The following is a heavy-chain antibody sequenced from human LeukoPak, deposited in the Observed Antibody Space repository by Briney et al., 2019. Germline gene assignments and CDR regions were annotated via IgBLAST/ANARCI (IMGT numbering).Heavy chain of an antibody. CDR3: ARSVLATAGPDY. CDR1: GFTVSSNY. Sequence: PGGSLRLSCAASGFTVSSNYMSWVRQAPGKGLEWVSVLYPGGYTYYADPVKGRFTISRDNSNNTLYLQMNRLRAEDTAVFYCARSVLATAGPDYWGQGTLVTVSS. V-gene: IGHV3-66*01. J-gene: IGHJ4*02. CDR2: LYPGGYT. D-gene: IGHD6-13*01.